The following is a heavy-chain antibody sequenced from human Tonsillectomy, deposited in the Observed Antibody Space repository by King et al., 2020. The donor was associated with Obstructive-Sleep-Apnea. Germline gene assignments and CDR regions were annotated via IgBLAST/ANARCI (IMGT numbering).Heavy chain of an antibody. D-gene: IGHD2-15*01. Sequence: QLQESGPGLVKPSETLSLTCTVSGGSISSSSYYWGWIRQPPGKGLEGIGGIYYSGSTYYNPSLKSRVTLSVDTSKNQFSLKLSSVTAADTAVYYCARRVLRLLPLKNAFDIWGQGTMVTVSS. CDR3: ARRVLRLLPLKNAFDI. CDR2: IYYSGST. CDR1: GGSISSSSYY. V-gene: IGHV4-39*01. J-gene: IGHJ3*02.